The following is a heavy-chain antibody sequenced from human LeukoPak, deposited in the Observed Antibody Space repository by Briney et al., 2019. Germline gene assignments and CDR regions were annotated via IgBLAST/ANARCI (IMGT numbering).Heavy chain of an antibody. V-gene: IGHV4-34*01. D-gene: IGHD3-16*01. CDR2: INRSGST. J-gene: IGHJ4*02. CDR3: ARSEIDDYSRY. CDR1: GGSFSGYY. Sequence: SETLSLTCAVYGGSFSGYYWSWIRQPPGKGLEWIGEINRSGSTNYNPSLKSRVTISVDTSKNQFSLKMKAVTAADTAVYYCARSEIDDYSRYWGQGTRVIVSS.